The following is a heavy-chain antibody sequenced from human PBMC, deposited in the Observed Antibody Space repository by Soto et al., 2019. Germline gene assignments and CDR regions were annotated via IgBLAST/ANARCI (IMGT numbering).Heavy chain of an antibody. J-gene: IGHJ3*02. Sequence: EVQLVECGGGLVQPGGSLRLSCAASGFTFSSYSMNWVRQAPGKGLEWVSYISSSSSTIYYADSVKGRFTISRDNAKNSLYLQMNSLRAEDTAVYYCARDQYYGDPAGAFDIWGQGTMVTVSS. CDR1: GFTFSSYS. V-gene: IGHV3-48*01. D-gene: IGHD4-17*01. CDR2: ISSSSSTI. CDR3: ARDQYYGDPAGAFDI.